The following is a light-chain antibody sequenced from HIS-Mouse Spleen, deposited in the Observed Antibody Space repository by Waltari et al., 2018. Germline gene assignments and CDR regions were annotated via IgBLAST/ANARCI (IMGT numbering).Light chain of an antibody. CDR1: SSDVGGSNY. Sequence: QSALTQPASVSGSPGQSITISCTGTSSDVGGSNYVSWYQQHPGKAPKLMIYDVINRPSGVSNRFSGSKSGNTASLTISGLQAEDEADYYCSSYTSSSFNVVFGGGTKLTVL. CDR2: DVI. V-gene: IGLV2-14*03. J-gene: IGLJ2*01. CDR3: SSYTSSSFNVV.